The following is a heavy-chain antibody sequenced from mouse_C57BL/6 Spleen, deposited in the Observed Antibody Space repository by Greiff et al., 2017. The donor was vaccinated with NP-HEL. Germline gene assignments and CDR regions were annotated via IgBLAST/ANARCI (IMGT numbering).Heavy chain of an antibody. V-gene: IGHV5-16*01. CDR3: ARGRYGSSYPGYFDV. CDR2: INYDGSST. CDR1: GFTFSDYY. J-gene: IGHJ1*03. Sequence: DVQLVESEGGLVQPGSSMKLSCTASGFTFSDYYMAWVRQVPEKGLEWVANINYDGSSTYYLDSLKSRFIISRDNAKNILYLQMSSLKSEDTATYYCARGRYGSSYPGYFDVWGTGTTVTVSS. D-gene: IGHD1-1*01.